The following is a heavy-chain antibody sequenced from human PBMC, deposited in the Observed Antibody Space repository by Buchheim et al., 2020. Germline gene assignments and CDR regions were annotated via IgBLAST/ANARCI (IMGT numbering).Heavy chain of an antibody. V-gene: IGHV4-34*01. CDR1: GGSFSGYY. D-gene: IGHD3-3*01. CDR2: INHSGST. Sequence: QVQLQQWGAGLLKPSETLSLTCAVYGGSFSGYYWSWIRQPPGKGLEWIGEINHSGSTNYNPSLKSRVTISVDTSKNQFSLKLCSVTAADTAVYYCARAVFWSGLVDYWGQGTL. J-gene: IGHJ4*02. CDR3: ARAVFWSGLVDY.